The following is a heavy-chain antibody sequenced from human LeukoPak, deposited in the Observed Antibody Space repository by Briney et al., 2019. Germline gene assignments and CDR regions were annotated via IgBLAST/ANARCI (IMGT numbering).Heavy chain of an antibody. CDR1: GFTFRSYA. V-gene: IGHV3-23*01. CDR2: INGGGDST. J-gene: IGHJ4*02. D-gene: IGHD3-22*01. Sequence: GGSLRLSCAASGFTFRSYAMSWVRQAPGKGLEWVSSINGGGDSTDYADSVKGRFTISRDNSKNTLYLQMNSLRAEDTAIYCCANGRLFKGLLNYWGQGTLVTVSS. CDR3: ANGRLFKGLLNY.